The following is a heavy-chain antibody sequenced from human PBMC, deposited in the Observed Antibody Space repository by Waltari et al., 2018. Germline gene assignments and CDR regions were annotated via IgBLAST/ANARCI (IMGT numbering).Heavy chain of an antibody. CDR3: ARHLPDDFWSGRYYYYYMDF. V-gene: IGHV4-39*01. Sequence: QLQLQESGPGLVKPSETLSLTCTVSGGSLSSISYYWGWIRHHPGKGLEWIGSIYYSGGTYYNPSLKSRVTISVDTSKNQFSLKLSSVTAADTAVYYCARHLPDDFWSGRYYYYYMDFWVKGTTVTVSS. J-gene: IGHJ6*03. CDR1: GGSLSSISYY. CDR2: IYYSGGT. D-gene: IGHD3-3*01.